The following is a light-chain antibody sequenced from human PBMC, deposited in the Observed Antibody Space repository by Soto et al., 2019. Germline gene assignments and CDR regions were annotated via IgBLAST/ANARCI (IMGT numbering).Light chain of an antibody. J-gene: IGLJ2*01. CDR3: SSYTSGRSVV. Sequence: QSALTQPASVSGSPGQSITISCTGTSSDIGGYNYVSWYQQYPGKAPELMIFEVTNRPSGVSNRFSGSKSGNTASLTISGLRAEDEADYYCSSYTSGRSVVFGGGTQLTVL. V-gene: IGLV2-14*01. CDR2: EVT. CDR1: SSDIGGYNY.